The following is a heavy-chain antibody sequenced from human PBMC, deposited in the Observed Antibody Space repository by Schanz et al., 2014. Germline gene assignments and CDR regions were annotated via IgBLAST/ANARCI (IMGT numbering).Heavy chain of an antibody. D-gene: IGHD3-3*01. CDR1: GFTFSSYG. Sequence: VHLVESGGGVVQPGRSLRLSCAASGFTFSSYGMHWVRQAPGKGLEWVANIKQDGSEKYYVDSVKGRFTISRDNAKNSLYLQMNSLRAEDTAVYYCARDKGGYYPFDYWGQGTLVTVSS. V-gene: IGHV3-7*01. CDR3: ARDKGGYYPFDY. J-gene: IGHJ4*02. CDR2: IKQDGSEK.